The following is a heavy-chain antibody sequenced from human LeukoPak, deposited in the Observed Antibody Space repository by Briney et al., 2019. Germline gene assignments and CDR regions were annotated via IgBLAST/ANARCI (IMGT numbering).Heavy chain of an antibody. D-gene: IGHD6-13*01. CDR3: ARGRSSWYKKMSLVPFDY. CDR1: GVSISSGGYY. V-gene: IGHV4-31*03. J-gene: IGHJ4*02. CDR2: IYYSGST. Sequence: SQTLSLTCTVSGVSISSGGYYWSWIRQHPGKGLEWIGYIYYSGSTYYNPSLKSRVTISVDTSKNQFSLKLSSVTAADTAVYYCARGRSSWYKKMSLVPFDYWGQGTLVTVSS.